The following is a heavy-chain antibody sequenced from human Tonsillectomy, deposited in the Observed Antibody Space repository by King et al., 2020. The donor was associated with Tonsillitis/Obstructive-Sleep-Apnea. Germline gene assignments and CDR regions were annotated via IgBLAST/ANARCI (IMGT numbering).Heavy chain of an antibody. CDR2: ISFDGSNK. V-gene: IGHV3-30*04. CDR1: GFTLSPYA. J-gene: IGHJ6*02. CDR3: ARDEAPVGQQHYYHGMDV. D-gene: IGHD1-14*01. Sequence: VQLVESGGGVVQPGRSLRLSCAASGFTLSPYAMHLVRQAPAKGLEWVAVISFDGSNKYYADSVKGRFTISRDNSKNTLYLQMNSLRVEDTAVYYCARDEAPVGQQHYYHGMDVWGQGTTVTVSS.